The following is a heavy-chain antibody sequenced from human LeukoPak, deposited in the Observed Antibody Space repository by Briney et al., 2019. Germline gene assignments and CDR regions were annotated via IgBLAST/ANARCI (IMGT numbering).Heavy chain of an antibody. J-gene: IGHJ5*02. CDR2: ISSSSSYI. CDR1: GFTFSSYS. D-gene: IGHD3-10*01. Sequence: PGGSLRLSCAASGFTFSSYSMNWVRQAPGKGLEWVSSISSSSSYIYYADLVKGRFTISRDNAKNSLYLQMNSLRAEDTAVYYCARDVASAYYYGSGSYAWFDPWGQGTLVTVSS. CDR3: ARDVASAYYYGSGSYAWFDP. V-gene: IGHV3-21*01.